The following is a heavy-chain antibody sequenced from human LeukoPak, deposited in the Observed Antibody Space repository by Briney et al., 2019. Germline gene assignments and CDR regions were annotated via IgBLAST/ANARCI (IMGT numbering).Heavy chain of an antibody. CDR3: ASLKVTAIHLRDDY. J-gene: IGHJ4*02. CDR1: GFTFSSYA. CDR2: ISGSGGST. Sequence: GGSLRLSCAASGFTFSSYAMSWVRQAPGKGLEWVSAISGSGGSTYYADSVKGRFTISRDNSKNTLYLQMNSLRAEDTAVYYCASLKVTAIHLRDDYWGQGTLVTVSS. V-gene: IGHV3-23*01. D-gene: IGHD2-21*02.